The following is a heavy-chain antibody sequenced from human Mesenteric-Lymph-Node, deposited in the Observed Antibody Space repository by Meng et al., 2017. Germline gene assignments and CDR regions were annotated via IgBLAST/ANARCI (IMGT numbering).Heavy chain of an antibody. CDR1: GDSVSSNSAA. V-gene: IGHV6-1*01. D-gene: IGHD2-2*01. J-gene: IGHJ4*02. Sequence: SETLSLTCAISGDSVSSNSAAWNWIRQSPSRGLEWLGKTYYRSKWYNDYAVSVRSRITIKADTSKNQFSLKLSSVTAADTAVYYCARGLRVLGYCSSTSCYGLGIAAARPFDYWGQGTLVTVSS. CDR3: ARGLRVLGYCSSTSCYGLGIAAARPFDY. CDR2: TYYRSKWYN.